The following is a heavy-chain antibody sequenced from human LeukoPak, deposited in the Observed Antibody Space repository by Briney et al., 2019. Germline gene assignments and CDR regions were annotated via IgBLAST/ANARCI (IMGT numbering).Heavy chain of an antibody. Sequence: ASVKVSCKASGGTFSSYAISWVRQAPGQGLEWMGWISAYNGNTNYAQKFQGRVTMTTDTSTSTAYMELRSLRSDDTAVYYCARDYGDKRTWFDPWGQGTLVTVSS. CDR2: ISAYNGNT. CDR1: GGTFSSYA. CDR3: ARDYGDKRTWFDP. J-gene: IGHJ5*02. D-gene: IGHD4-17*01. V-gene: IGHV1-18*01.